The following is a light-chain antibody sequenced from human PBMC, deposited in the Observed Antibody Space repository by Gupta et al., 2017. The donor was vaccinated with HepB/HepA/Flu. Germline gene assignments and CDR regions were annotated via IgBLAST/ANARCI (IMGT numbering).Light chain of an antibody. CDR1: QSVSTN. Sequence: EVVMTQSPATLSVSPGESATLSCRASQSVSTNLAWYQQKPGQAPRLLIYGTFTRATGVPPRFSGSGSGTEFTLTISYLQSEDFAVYFCQQYNNWPPWTFGQGTKVEIK. CDR2: GTF. CDR3: QQYNNWPPWT. V-gene: IGKV3-15*01. J-gene: IGKJ1*01.